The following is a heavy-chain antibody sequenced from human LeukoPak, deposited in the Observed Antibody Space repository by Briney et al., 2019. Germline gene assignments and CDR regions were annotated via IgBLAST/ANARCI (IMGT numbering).Heavy chain of an antibody. D-gene: IGHD1-1*01. J-gene: IGHJ6*02. CDR2: IIPIFGTA. CDR3: ARAAWNEVMSYYYYYGMDV. Sequence: ASVKVSCKASGGTFSSYAISWVRQAPGQGLEWMGGIIPIFGTANYAQKFQGRVTITADESTSTAYMELSSLRSEDTAVYYCARAAWNEVMSYYYYYGMDVWGQGTTVTVSS. CDR1: GGTFSSYA. V-gene: IGHV1-69*13.